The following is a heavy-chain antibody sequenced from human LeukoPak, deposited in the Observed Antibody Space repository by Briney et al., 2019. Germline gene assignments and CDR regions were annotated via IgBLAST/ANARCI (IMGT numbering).Heavy chain of an antibody. J-gene: IGHJ5*02. CDR2: TYYSGNT. CDR1: GGSMSSYY. CDR3: ARGRGGGGTSNNWFDP. D-gene: IGHD2-15*01. Sequence: PSETLSLTCTVSGGSMSSYYWSWIRQPPGKGLEWIGYTYYSGNTNCNPSLKSRVTISVDTSKNQFSLKLSAVTAADTAVYYCARGRGGGGTSNNWFDPWGQGTHVIVSS. V-gene: IGHV4-59*01.